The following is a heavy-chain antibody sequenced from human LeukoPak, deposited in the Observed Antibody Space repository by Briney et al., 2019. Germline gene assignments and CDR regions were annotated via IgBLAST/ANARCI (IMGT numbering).Heavy chain of an antibody. J-gene: IGHJ4*02. CDR1: GGSFSNYY. Sequence: SETLSLTCAVYGGSFSNYYWSWIRQSPGKGLEWIGEITHSGSTNYNPSLKSRVTISVDTSKNQFSLRLSSVTAADTAVYYCARGRKYTSGYRVTELGSGYSDYWGQGTLVTVSS. CDR3: ARGRKYTSGYRVTELGSGYSDY. CDR2: ITHSGST. V-gene: IGHV4-34*01. D-gene: IGHD5-18*01.